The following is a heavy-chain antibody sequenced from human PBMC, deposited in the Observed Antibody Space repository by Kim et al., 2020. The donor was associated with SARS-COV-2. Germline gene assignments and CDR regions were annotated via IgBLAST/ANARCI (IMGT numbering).Heavy chain of an antibody. CDR2: IYWDDDK. CDR3: VHTTTETTLDY. Sequence: SGPTLVNPTQTLTLTCTFSGFSLTTSGVGVGWIRQPPGKALEWLALIYWDDDKRYSPSLKSRLTITKDTSKNQVVLTMTDMDPVDTATYYCVHTTTETTLDYWGQGTLVTVSS. V-gene: IGHV2-5*02. CDR1: GFSLTTSGVG. D-gene: IGHD4-17*01. J-gene: IGHJ4*02.